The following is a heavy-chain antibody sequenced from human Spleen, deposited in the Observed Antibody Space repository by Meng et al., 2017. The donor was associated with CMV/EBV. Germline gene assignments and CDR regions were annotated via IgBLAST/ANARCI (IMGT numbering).Heavy chain of an antibody. J-gene: IGHJ6*02. V-gene: IGHV3-11*01. CDR3: ARDRRNYYGMDV. Sequence: SSGSTIYYADTVKGRFTISRDNAKNSLYLQMNSLRAEDTAVYYCARDRRNYYGMDVWGQGTTVTVSS. CDR2: SSGSTI.